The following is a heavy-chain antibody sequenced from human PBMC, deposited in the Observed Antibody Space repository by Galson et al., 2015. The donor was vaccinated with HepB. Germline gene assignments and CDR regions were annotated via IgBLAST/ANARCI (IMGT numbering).Heavy chain of an antibody. CDR1: AFTFSDHY. CDR2: ISTSGNNI. D-gene: IGHD4-17*01. V-gene: IGHV3-11*01. CDR3: AKGGHTTVTTGGPET. Sequence: SLRLSCAASAFTFSDHYMSWIRQAPGKGLEWVSYISTSGNNIYYADSVKGRFTISRDNSKNSLYLQMNSLRTEDTALYYCAKGGHTTVTTGGPETWGQGTLVTVSS. J-gene: IGHJ5*02.